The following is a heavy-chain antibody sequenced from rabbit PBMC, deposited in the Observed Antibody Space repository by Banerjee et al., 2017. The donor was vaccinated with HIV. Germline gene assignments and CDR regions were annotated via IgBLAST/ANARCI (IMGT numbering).Heavy chain of an antibody. D-gene: IGHD4-1*01. J-gene: IGHJ4*01. Sequence: QSLEESGGDLVKPGASLTLTCTASGFSFSSGLPMCWVRQAPGKGLEWIASVDTGDGTTYYASWVNGRFTVSLDNAQNTVFLQITSLTPADTATYFCARAYNSGWGGYFNLWGPGTLVTVS. CDR2: VDTGDGTT. V-gene: IGHV1S40*01. CDR1: GFSFSSGLP. CDR3: ARAYNSGWGGYFNL.